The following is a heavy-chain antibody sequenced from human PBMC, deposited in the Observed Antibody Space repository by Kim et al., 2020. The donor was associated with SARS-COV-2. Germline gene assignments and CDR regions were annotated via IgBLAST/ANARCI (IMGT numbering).Heavy chain of an antibody. CDR1: GGSISSSSYY. D-gene: IGHD3-10*01. CDR2: IYYSGST. V-gene: IGHV4-39*01. Sequence: SETLSLTCTVSGGSISSSSYYWGWIRQPPGKELEWIGSIYYSGSTYYNPSLKSRVTISVDTSKNQFSLKLSSVTAADTAVYYCARTRITMVRGVIITGNYYYGMDVWGQGTTVTVSS. J-gene: IGHJ6*02. CDR3: ARTRITMVRGVIITGNYYYGMDV.